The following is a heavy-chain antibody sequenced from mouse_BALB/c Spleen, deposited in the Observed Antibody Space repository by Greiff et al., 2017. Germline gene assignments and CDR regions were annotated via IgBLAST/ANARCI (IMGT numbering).Heavy chain of an antibody. CDR2: IDPYNGGT. J-gene: IGHJ2*01. V-gene: IGHV1S135*01. CDR3: ASARGRDYGNYFDY. D-gene: IGHD2-1*01. Sequence: EVQLQQSGPELVKPGASVKVSCKASGYAFTSYNMYWVKQSHGKSLEWIGYIDPYNGGTSYNQKFKGKATLTVDKSSSTAYMHLNSLTSEDSAVYYCASARGRDYGNYFDYWGQGTTLTVSS. CDR1: GYAFTSYN.